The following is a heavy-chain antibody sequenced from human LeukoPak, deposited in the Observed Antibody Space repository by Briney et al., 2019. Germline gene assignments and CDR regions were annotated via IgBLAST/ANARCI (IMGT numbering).Heavy chain of an antibody. V-gene: IGHV1-8*01. Sequence: WASVTVSCKASGYTFTSYDINWVRQATGQGLEWMGWMNPNSGNTGYAQKFQGRVTMTRNTSISTAYMELSSLRSEDTAVYYCARACDSSGYYLGYWGQGTLVTVSS. D-gene: IGHD3-22*01. CDR3: ARACDSSGYYLGY. J-gene: IGHJ4*02. CDR1: GYTFTSYD. CDR2: MNPNSGNT.